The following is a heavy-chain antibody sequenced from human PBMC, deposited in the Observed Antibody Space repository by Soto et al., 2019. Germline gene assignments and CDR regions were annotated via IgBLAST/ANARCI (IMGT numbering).Heavy chain of an antibody. J-gene: IGHJ3*02. Sequence: QVQLVQSGAGVKKPGASVKVSCQASGYTFTNYGIHWVRQAPGQELEWVGWISAYNSHTNYAQRLQGRVTVTTDTSTDTAYMDLRSLRSDDTAVYYCAWGMVATGVNDAFDIWGQGTTLIVSS. CDR3: AWGMVATGVNDAFDI. CDR2: ISAYNSHT. CDR1: GYTFTNYG. D-gene: IGHD5-12*01. V-gene: IGHV1-18*01.